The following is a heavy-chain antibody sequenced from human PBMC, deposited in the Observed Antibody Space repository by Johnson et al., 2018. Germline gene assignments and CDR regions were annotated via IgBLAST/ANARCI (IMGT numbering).Heavy chain of an antibody. CDR2: INHSGST. CDR3: ARVYYYDSSAFAAFDI. CDR1: GGSFSGYY. V-gene: IGHV4-34*01. D-gene: IGHD3-22*01. J-gene: IGHJ3*02. Sequence: QVQLQQWGAALLKPSETLSLTCAVYGGSFSGYYWSGIRQPPGKGLEWIGEINHSGSTNYNPSLKSRVTISVDTSKNQFSLKLSPVTAADPAVYYCARVYYYDSSAFAAFDIWGQGTMVTVSS.